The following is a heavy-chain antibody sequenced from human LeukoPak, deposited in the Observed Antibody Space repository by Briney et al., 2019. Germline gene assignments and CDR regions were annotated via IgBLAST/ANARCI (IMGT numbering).Heavy chain of an antibody. Sequence: SETLSLTCTVSGGSISNYYWSWIRQPPGKGLEWIGYIYYSGSTYYNPSLKSRVTISVDTSKNQFSLKLSSVTAADTAVYYCARDPNDSSGSYAFDIWGQGTMVTVSS. CDR1: GGSISNYY. CDR2: IYYSGST. V-gene: IGHV4-59*01. J-gene: IGHJ3*02. CDR3: ARDPNDSSGSYAFDI. D-gene: IGHD3-22*01.